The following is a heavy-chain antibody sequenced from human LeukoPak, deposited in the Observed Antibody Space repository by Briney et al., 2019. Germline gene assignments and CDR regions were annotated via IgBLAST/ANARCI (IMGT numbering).Heavy chain of an antibody. CDR3: ARDRKYYFDY. J-gene: IGHJ4*02. V-gene: IGHV3-30*04. CDR2: ISSDGRNK. CDR1: GFTFTSFS. Sequence: PGGSLRLSCSASGFTFTSFSLHWVGLAPGKGLEWVAFISSDGRNKFSADSVRARFTISRDNSNNMLYLQMNSLRTEDTAVYYCARDRKYYFDYWGPGSLGSVSS.